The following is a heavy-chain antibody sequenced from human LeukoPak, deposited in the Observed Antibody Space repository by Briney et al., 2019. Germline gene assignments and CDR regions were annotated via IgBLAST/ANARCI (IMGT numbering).Heavy chain of an antibody. CDR1: GFTFSSYY. V-gene: IGHV3-23*01. J-gene: IGHJ4*02. D-gene: IGHD6-13*01. CDR3: ANYRQSITAAGNSREFADY. Sequence: GGSHRLSCAASGFTFSSYYMIWVRQAPGKGLEWVSVISVSGDWTYYADSVKGRFTISRDNSKNTLYLQMNSLRAEDTAVYYCANYRQSITAAGNSREFADYWGQGTLVTVSS. CDR2: ISVSGDWT.